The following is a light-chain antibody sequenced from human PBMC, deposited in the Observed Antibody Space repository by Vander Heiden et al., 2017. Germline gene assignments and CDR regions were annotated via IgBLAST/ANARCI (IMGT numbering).Light chain of an antibody. Sequence: QSVLPQPPSASGTPGPRVNISCSGSSSNIGRNTVKWYQQLPGTAPKLLIYNNDQWPSGVPGRFSGSKSGTSASLAISGLQSEDEADYYCAAWDDSLNGHLFGTGTKVTVL. CDR1: SSNIGRNT. CDR3: AAWDDSLNGHL. J-gene: IGLJ1*01. CDR2: NND. V-gene: IGLV1-44*01.